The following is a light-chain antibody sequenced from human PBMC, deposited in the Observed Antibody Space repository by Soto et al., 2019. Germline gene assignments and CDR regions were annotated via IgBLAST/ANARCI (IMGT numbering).Light chain of an antibody. CDR2: DAS. Sequence: EIVLTQSPATLSLSPGERATLSCRASQSVSSLLAWYQQKPGQTPRLLIYDASKRATGIPVRFSGSGSGTDFTLTISSLEPEDFAVYYCQQRTNWPPALSFGGGTKVKI. CDR3: QQRTNWPPALS. J-gene: IGKJ4*01. CDR1: QSVSSL. V-gene: IGKV3-11*01.